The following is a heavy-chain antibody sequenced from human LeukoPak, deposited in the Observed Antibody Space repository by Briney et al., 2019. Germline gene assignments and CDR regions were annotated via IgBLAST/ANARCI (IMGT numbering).Heavy chain of an antibody. V-gene: IGHV3-33*01. CDR2: IWYDATNK. Sequence: GRSLRLSCAASGFTFSTYAMHWVRQAPGKGLEWMAVIWYDATNKYYADSVKGRFTISRDNSKNTLYLQMNSLKTEDTAAYYCTDSSGVYWGQGTLVTVSS. CDR3: TDSSGVY. J-gene: IGHJ4*02. CDR1: GFTFSTYA. D-gene: IGHD3-22*01.